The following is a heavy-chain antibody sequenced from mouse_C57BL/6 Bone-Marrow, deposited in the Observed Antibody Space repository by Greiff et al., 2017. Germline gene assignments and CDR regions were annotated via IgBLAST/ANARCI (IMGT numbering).Heavy chain of an antibody. Sequence: VKLQESGPGLVQPSQSLSITCTVSGFSLTSYGVHWVRQSPGKGLEWLGVIWRGGSTDYNAAFMSRLSITKDNSKSQVFFKMNSLQADDTAIYYCAKIDYDAVGYAVDYWGQGTSVTVSS. CDR1: GFSLTSYG. D-gene: IGHD2-4*01. J-gene: IGHJ4*01. CDR3: AKIDYDAVGYAVDY. V-gene: IGHV2-5*01. CDR2: IWRGGST.